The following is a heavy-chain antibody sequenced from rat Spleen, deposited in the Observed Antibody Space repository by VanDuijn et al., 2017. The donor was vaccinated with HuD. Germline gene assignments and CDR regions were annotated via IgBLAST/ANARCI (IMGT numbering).Heavy chain of an antibody. CDR1: GFTFNNYW. J-gene: IGHJ2*01. Sequence: EVELVESGGGLVQPGTSLKLSCVASGFTFNNYWLSWVRQAPTKGLEWVAYISTGGDNTYYRDSVQGRFTISRDNAKSSLYLQMDSLRSEDTATYYCTTDRDRSYIYEGYWGQGVMVTVSS. CDR3: TTDRDRSYIYEGY. CDR2: ISTGGDNT. V-gene: IGHV5-27*01. D-gene: IGHD1-2*01.